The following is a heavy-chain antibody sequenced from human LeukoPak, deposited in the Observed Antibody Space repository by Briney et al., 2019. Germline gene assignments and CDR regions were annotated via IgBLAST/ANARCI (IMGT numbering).Heavy chain of an antibody. J-gene: IGHJ4*02. Sequence: SETLSLTCTVSGGSISSSSYYWGWIRQPPGKGLEWIGSIYYSGSTYYNPSLKSRVTISVDTSKNQFSLKLSSVTAADTAVYYCARRGSWYGGLDYWGQGTLVTVSS. CDR1: GGSISSSSYY. D-gene: IGHD6-13*01. V-gene: IGHV4-39*01. CDR2: IYYSGST. CDR3: ARRGSWYGGLDY.